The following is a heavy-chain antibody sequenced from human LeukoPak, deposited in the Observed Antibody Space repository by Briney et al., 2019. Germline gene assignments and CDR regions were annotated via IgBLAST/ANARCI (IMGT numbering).Heavy chain of an antibody. V-gene: IGHV3-23*01. CDR1: GFTFSSYA. CDR3: ARDRDYAFDY. CDR2: LSVGGGDT. Sequence: GGSLRLSCAASGFTFSSYAMSWVRQAPGKGLEWVSTLSVGGGDTYYADSVKGRFTISRDNSKNSLYLQMNSLRDEDTAVYYCARDRDYAFDYWGQGTLVTVSS. J-gene: IGHJ4*02. D-gene: IGHD4-17*01.